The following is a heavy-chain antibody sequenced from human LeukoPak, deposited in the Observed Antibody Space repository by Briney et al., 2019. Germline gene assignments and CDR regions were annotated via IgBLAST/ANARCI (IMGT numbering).Heavy chain of an antibody. CDR2: ISAYNGNT. V-gene: IGHV1-18*01. Sequence: ASVKVSCKASGYTFTSYGISWVRQAPGQGLEWMGWISAYNGNTNYAQKLQGRVTMTTDTSTSTAYMELRSLRSDDTAVYYCAREMVVVPAAIIGGEDAFDIWGQGTMVTVSS. CDR1: GYTFTSYG. CDR3: AREMVVVPAAIIGGEDAFDI. D-gene: IGHD2-2*01. J-gene: IGHJ3*02.